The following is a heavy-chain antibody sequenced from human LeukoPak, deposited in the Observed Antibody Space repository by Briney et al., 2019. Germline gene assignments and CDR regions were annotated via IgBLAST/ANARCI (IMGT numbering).Heavy chain of an antibody. CDR2: ISYDGSNK. D-gene: IGHD3-10*01. V-gene: IGHV3-30*18. Sequence: PGGSLRLSCAASGFTFSSYGMHWVRQAPGKGLEWVAVISYDGSNKYYADSVKGRFTISRDNSKNTLYLQMNSLRAEDTAVYYCAKGSWGFGELFLRYFDYWGQGTLVTVSS. CDR1: GFTFSSYG. J-gene: IGHJ4*02. CDR3: AKGSWGFGELFLRYFDY.